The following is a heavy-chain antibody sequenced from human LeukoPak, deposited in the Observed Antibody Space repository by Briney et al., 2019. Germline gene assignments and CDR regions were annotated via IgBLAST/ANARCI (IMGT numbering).Heavy chain of an antibody. J-gene: IGHJ4*02. CDR1: GGSFSGYY. D-gene: IGHD6-13*01. CDR2: INHSGST. V-gene: IGHV4-34*01. Sequence: SEALSLTCAVYGGSFSGYYWSWIRQPPGKGLEWIGEINHSGSTNYNPSLKSRVTISVDTSKTQFSLKLSSVTAADTAVYYCARGGVAAAGTIYFDYWGQGTLVTVSS. CDR3: ARGGVAAAGTIYFDY.